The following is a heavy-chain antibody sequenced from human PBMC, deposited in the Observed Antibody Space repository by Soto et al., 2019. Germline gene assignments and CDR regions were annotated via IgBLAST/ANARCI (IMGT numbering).Heavy chain of an antibody. D-gene: IGHD3-10*01. Sequence: QLQLQESGPGLVKPSETLSLTCTVSGGSISSSSYYWGWIRQPPGKGLEWIGSIYYSGSTYYNPSLKSRVTISVDTSKNQFSLKLSSVTAADTAVYYCARAEVTMVRGVIGYFDYWGQGTLVTVSS. V-gene: IGHV4-39*01. CDR3: ARAEVTMVRGVIGYFDY. CDR1: GGSISSSSYY. J-gene: IGHJ4*02. CDR2: IYYSGST.